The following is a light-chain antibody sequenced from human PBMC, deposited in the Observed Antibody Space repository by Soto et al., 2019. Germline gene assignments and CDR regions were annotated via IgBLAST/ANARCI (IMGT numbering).Light chain of an antibody. CDR1: QVIRNY. V-gene: IGKV1-33*01. CDR2: DIS. CDR3: QQYEELPYT. Sequence: DIKMTQSASSLSASVGDRVTSTCQASQVIRNYLNWYRQKPGKAPELLIYDISTLEFGVPSRFGGSGSGTDFTFTITGLQPEDIGTYFCQQYEELPYTFGQGTKLEI. J-gene: IGKJ2*01.